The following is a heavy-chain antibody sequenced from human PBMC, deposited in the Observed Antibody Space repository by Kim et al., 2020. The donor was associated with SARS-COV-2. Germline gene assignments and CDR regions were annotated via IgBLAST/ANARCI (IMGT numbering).Heavy chain of an antibody. J-gene: IGHJ6*02. V-gene: IGHV6-1*01. CDR3: ARDTMVRGVTLYYYYGMDV. CDR1: GDSVSSNSAA. Sequence: SQTLSLTCAISGDSVSSNSAAWNWIRQSPSRGLEWLGRTYYRSKWYNDYAVSVKSRITINPDTSKNQFSLQLNSVTPEDTALYYCARDTMVRGVTLYYYYGMDVWGQGTTVTVSS. D-gene: IGHD3-10*01. CDR2: TYYRSKWYN.